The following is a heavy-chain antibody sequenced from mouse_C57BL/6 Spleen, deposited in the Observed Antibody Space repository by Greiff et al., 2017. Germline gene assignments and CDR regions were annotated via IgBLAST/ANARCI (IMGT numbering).Heavy chain of an antibody. CDR3: ARSYGSTYFDY. J-gene: IGHJ2*01. V-gene: IGHV7-3*01. CDR1: GFTFTDYY. D-gene: IGHD1-1*01. Sequence: EVKLVESGGGLVQPGGSLSLSCAASGFTFTDYYMSWVRQPPGKALEWLGFIRNKANGYTTEYSASVKGRFTISRDNSQSILYLQMNALRAEDSATYYCARSYGSTYFDYWGQGTTRTVSS. CDR2: IRNKANGYTT.